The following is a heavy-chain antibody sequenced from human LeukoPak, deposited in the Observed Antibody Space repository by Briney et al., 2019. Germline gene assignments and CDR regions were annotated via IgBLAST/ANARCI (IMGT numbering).Heavy chain of an antibody. CDR3: ARAPTVLVGYCSSSSCQADY. CDR1: GFTFRSYS. V-gene: IGHV3-21*01. Sequence: SGGSLRLSCAASGFTFRSYSMNWVRQAPGKGLEWVSAIDPSSTYIYYADSVKGRFTISRDNAENSLYLQMDSLRVEDTAVYYCARAPTVLVGYCSSSSCQADYWGQGTLVTVSS. CDR2: IDPSSTYI. D-gene: IGHD2-2*01. J-gene: IGHJ4*02.